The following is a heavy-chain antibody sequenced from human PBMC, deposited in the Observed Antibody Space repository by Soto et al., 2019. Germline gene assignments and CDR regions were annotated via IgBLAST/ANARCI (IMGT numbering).Heavy chain of an antibody. CDR1: GYTFTGYY. Sequence: RASVKVSCKASGYTFTGYYLHWVRQAPGQGPEWMGWINPNSGDTKYAQQFQGRVTMTRDTSISTAYMELSRLTSDDTAVFYCAGLYIKRWIDGFDCWGQGTRVTVSS. CDR2: INPNSGDT. CDR3: AGLYIKRWIDGFDC. J-gene: IGHJ3*01. V-gene: IGHV1-2*02. D-gene: IGHD2-2*02.